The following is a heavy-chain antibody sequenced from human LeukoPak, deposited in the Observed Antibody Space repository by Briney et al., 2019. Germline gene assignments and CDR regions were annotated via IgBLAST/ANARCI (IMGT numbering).Heavy chain of an antibody. CDR1: GGSISSSSYY. D-gene: IGHD2-21*02. J-gene: IGHJ4*02. V-gene: IGHV4-39*07. CDR3: ARDELAYCGGDCYGYFDY. CDR2: IYYSGST. Sequence: PSETLSLTCAVSGGSISSSSYYWGWIRQPPGKGLEWIGSIYYSGSTYYNPSLKSRVTISVDTSKNQFSLKLSSVTAADTAVYYCARDELAYCGGDCYGYFDYWGQGTLVTVSS.